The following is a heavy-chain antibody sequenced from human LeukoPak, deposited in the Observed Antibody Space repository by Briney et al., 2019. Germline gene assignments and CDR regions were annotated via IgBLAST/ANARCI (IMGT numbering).Heavy chain of an antibody. CDR1: GFTFDNYG. Sequence: RSGRSLRLSCAASGFTFDNYGMHWVRHAPGKGLEWVSGISWNSGKIVYADSVKGRFTISRDNAKNSLYLQMNSLRTEDTALYYCSKEPRGSSWPYYFDYWGQGTLVTVSS. D-gene: IGHD6-13*01. CDR3: SKEPRGSSWPYYFDY. V-gene: IGHV3-9*01. CDR2: ISWNSGKI. J-gene: IGHJ4*02.